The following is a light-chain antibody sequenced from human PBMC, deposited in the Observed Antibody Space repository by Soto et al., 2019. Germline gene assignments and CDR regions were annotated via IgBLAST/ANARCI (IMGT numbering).Light chain of an antibody. Sequence: PGERATLSCRASQSVSSRDFAWYQQKPGQAPRLLIYATSSRAAGIPDRFSGSGSGTDFTLTISRLEPEDFAVYYCHQYDNSPGYTFGQGTKLEIK. V-gene: IGKV3-20*01. J-gene: IGKJ2*01. CDR2: ATS. CDR1: QSVSSRD. CDR3: HQYDNSPGYT.